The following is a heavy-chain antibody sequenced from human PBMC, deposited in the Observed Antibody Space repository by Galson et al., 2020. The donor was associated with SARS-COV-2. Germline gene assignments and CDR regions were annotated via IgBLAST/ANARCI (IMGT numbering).Heavy chain of an antibody. CDR1: GASINLYY. CDR3: ARDYDFWSGYDY. Sequence: PSETLSLTCTVSGASINLYYWTWIRQPAGKGLEWIGRIHVSGSTNYDPSLKSRVTMSVDTSKNQFSLNLRSVTAADTAIYYCARDYDFWSGYDYWGQGILVTVSS. D-gene: IGHD3-3*01. CDR2: IHVSGST. V-gene: IGHV4-4*07. J-gene: IGHJ4*02.